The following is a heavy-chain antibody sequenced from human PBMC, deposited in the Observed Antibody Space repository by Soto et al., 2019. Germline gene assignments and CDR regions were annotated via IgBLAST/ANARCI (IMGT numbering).Heavy chain of an antibody. CDR3: ARYYFDSSGYSNWFDP. J-gene: IGHJ5*02. CDR1: GGSITSGAYY. Sequence: SETLSLTCAVSGGSITSGAYYWTWIRQHPGKGLEWIAYIHYSGRTYYNPSLKSRVTISVDTSNNQFSLKLSSVTAADTAVYYCARYYFDSSGYSNWFDPWGQGTLGTVSS. V-gene: IGHV4-31*11. D-gene: IGHD3-22*01. CDR2: IHYSGRT.